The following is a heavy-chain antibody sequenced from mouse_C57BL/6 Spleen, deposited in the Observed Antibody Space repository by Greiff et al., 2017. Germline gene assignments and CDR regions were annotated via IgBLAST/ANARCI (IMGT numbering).Heavy chain of an antibody. J-gene: IGHJ2*01. Sequence: VQLQQSGAELVRPGASVKLSCTASGFNIKDDYMHWVKQRPEQGLEWIGWIDPENGDTEYASKFQGKATITADTSSNTAYLQLSSLTSEDTAVYYCTTDSNPDYWGQGTTLTVSS. V-gene: IGHV14-4*01. CDR2: IDPENGDT. CDR3: TTDSNPDY. CDR1: GFNIKDDY. D-gene: IGHD2-5*01.